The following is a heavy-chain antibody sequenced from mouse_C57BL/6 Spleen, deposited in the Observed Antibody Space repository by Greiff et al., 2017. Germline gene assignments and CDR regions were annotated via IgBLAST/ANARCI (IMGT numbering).Heavy chain of an antibody. D-gene: IGHD1-1*01. Sequence: EVKLVESGGGLVKPGGSLKLSCAASGFTFSSYAMSWVRQTPEKRLEWVATISDGGSSTSYPDNVKGRFTISSDNAKNNLYLQMSHLKSEDTAMYYCAREGYYGSSPWFAYWGQGTLVTVSA. CDR1: GFTFSSYA. J-gene: IGHJ3*01. CDR3: AREGYYGSSPWFAY. V-gene: IGHV5-4*01. CDR2: ISDGGSST.